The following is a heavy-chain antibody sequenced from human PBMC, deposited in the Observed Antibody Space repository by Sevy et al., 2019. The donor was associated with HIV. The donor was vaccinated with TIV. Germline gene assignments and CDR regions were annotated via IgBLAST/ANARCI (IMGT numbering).Heavy chain of an antibody. CDR1: GGSISSYY. J-gene: IGHJ3*02. CDR2: IYYSGST. CDR3: ASQRAITMVRGVIDDAFDI. D-gene: IGHD3-10*01. V-gene: IGHV4-59*01. Sequence: SETLSLTCTVSGGSISSYYWSWIRQPPGKGLEWIGYIYYSGSTNYNPSLKSRVTISVDTSKNQFSLKLGSVTAADTAVYYCASQRAITMVRGVIDDAFDIWGQGTMVTVSS.